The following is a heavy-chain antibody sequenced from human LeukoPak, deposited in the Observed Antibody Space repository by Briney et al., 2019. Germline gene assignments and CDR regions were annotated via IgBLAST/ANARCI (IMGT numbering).Heavy chain of an antibody. J-gene: IGHJ3*02. D-gene: IGHD2-15*01. CDR3: ARYCSGGSCYSRQLRDAFDI. CDR2: INTNTGNP. V-gene: IGHV7-4-1*02. Sequence: GASVKVSCKASGGTFSSYAISWVRQAPGQGLEWMGWINTNTGNPTYAQGFTGRFVFSLDTSVSTAYLQISSLKAEDTAVYYCARYCSGGSCYSRQLRDAFDIWGQGTMVTVSS. CDR1: GGTFSSYA.